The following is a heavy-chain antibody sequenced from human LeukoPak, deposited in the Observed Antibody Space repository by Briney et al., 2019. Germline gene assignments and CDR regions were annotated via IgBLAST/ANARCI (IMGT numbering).Heavy chain of an antibody. CDR1: GFTFSNYA. V-gene: IGHV3-23*01. D-gene: IGHD3-16*01. Sequence: GGSLRLSCAASGFTFSNYAMSWVRQAPGKGLEWVSGISGSGDYTYYADSLKGRFTISRDNSKNTLYLQMNSLRAEDTAVYYCARGDKFSGDYWGQGTLVTVSS. CDR3: ARGDKFSGDY. CDR2: ISGSGDYT. J-gene: IGHJ4*02.